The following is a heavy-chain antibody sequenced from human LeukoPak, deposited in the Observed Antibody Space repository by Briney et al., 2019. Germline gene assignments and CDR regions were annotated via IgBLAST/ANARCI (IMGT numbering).Heavy chain of an antibody. D-gene: IGHD3-10*01. J-gene: IGHJ3*02. V-gene: IGHV1-8*01. CDR1: GYTFTSYD. CDR3: ARVNTYYYGSGVSRAFHM. Sequence: GASVKISCKASGYTFTSYDIHWVRQASGQGLEWMGWMNPNSGNTGYAQKFQGSVTMTSNTSTSTAYMELSSLKSDDTAVYYCARVNTYYYGSGVSRAFHMWGQGTMVTVSA. CDR2: MNPNSGNT.